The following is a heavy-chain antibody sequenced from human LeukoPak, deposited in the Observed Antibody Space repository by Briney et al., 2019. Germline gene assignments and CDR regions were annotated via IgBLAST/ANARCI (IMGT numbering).Heavy chain of an antibody. CDR2: IIPIFGTA. CDR1: GGTFSSYA. CDR3: ARGISGSYTADY. D-gene: IGHD1-26*01. V-gene: IGHV1-69*05. Sequence: ASVKVSCKASGGTFSSYAISWVRQAPGQGLEWMGGIIPIFGTANYAQKFQGRVTITTDESTSTAYRELSSLRSEDTAVYYCARGISGSYTADYWGQGTLVTVSS. J-gene: IGHJ4*02.